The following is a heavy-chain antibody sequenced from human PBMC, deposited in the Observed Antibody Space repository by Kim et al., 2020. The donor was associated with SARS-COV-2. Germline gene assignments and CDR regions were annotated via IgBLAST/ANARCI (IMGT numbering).Heavy chain of an antibody. V-gene: IGHV4-4*07. D-gene: IGHD3-10*01. J-gene: IGHJ4*02. CDR3: ARGIGGFGELALDY. Sequence: PSLQSRRTMSVDTSKNQFSLKLSSVTAADTAVYYCARGIGGFGELALDYWGQGTLVTVSS.